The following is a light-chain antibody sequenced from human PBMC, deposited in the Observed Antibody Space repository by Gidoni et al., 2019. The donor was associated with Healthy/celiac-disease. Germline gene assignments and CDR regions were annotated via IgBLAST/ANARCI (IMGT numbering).Light chain of an antibody. V-gene: IGKV3-20*01. CDR2: GAS. CDR1: QSVSSSY. J-gene: IGKJ5*01. CDR3: QQYGSSP. Sequence: EIVFTQSPGTLSLSPGERATLSCRASQSVSSSYLAWYQQKPGQAPRLLLYGASSRATGIPDRFSGSGSGTDFTLTISRLEPEDFAVYYCQQYGSSPFGQGTRLEIK.